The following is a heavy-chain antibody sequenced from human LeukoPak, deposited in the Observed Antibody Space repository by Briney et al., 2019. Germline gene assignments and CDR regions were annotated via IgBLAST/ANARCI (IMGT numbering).Heavy chain of an antibody. CDR2: IYRSANT. Sequence: SETLSLTCAASGGSISSYVWSWIRQPAGKGLEWIGRIYRSANTHYNPSLKSRVSMSVDTSKNQFSLKLSSVTAADTAVYFCARGDSGYDFGLWGQGTLVTVSS. D-gene: IGHD5-12*01. V-gene: IGHV4-59*10. CDR1: GGSISSYV. J-gene: IGHJ5*02. CDR3: ARGDSGYDFGL.